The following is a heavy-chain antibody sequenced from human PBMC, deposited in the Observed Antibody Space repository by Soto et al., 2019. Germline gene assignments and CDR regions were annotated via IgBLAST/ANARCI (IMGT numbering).Heavy chain of an antibody. CDR1: GYTLTELS. J-gene: IGHJ3*02. CDR3: ATGGAGDSSDPGRAFDI. V-gene: IGHV1-24*01. D-gene: IGHD6-19*01. CDR2: FDPEDGET. Sequence: ASVKVSCKVSGYTLTELSMHWVRQAPGKGLEWMGGFDPEDGETIYAQKFQGRVTITEDTSTDTAYMELSSLRSEDTAVYYCATGGAGDSSDPGRAFDIWGQGTMVTVSS.